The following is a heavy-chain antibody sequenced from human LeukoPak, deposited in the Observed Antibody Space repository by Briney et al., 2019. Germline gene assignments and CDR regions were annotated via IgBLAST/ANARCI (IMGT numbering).Heavy chain of an antibody. Sequence: PGGSLRLSCTASGFPFGVYAMGGVRQAPGKGREGVGFIRSKAYGGTTKYAASVNGRFTISRDDSKSIAYLQMNSLKTEDTAVYYCTRVLGGPRRIVPGPPNYYYGMDVWGQGTTVTVSS. CDR2: IRSKAYGGTT. J-gene: IGHJ6*02. D-gene: IGHD2/OR15-2a*01. V-gene: IGHV3-49*04. CDR3: TRVLGGPRRIVPGPPNYYYGMDV. CDR1: GFPFGVYA.